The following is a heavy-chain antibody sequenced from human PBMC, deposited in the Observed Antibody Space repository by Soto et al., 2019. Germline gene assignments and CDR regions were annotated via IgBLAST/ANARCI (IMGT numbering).Heavy chain of an antibody. CDR3: ARDDGMQLGATATH. D-gene: IGHD1-26*01. CDR2: IIPIFGTA. CDR1: VGTFSSYA. J-gene: IGHJ4*02. V-gene: IGHV1-69*01. Sequence: QVQLVQSGAEVKKPGSSVKVSCKASVGTFSSYAISWVRQAPGQGLEWMGGIIPIFGTANYAQKFQGRVTITADESTSTAYMELSSLRSEDTAVYYCARDDGMQLGATATHWGQGTLVPVSS.